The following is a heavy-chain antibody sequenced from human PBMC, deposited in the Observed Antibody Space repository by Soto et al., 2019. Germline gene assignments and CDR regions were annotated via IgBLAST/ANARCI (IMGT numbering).Heavy chain of an antibody. Sequence: PGGSLRLSCAASGFPFGNYDMHWARQAPGKGLEWVAMIWTDGSNKYYGDSVRGRFVISRDNSNNILYLQMDSLGGEDTAVYYRARVPRDLGTGYYFDYWGQGALVTVSS. CDR2: IWTDGSNK. CDR1: GFPFGNYD. V-gene: IGHV3-33*01. D-gene: IGHD1-1*01. CDR3: ARVPRDLGTGYYFDY. J-gene: IGHJ4*02.